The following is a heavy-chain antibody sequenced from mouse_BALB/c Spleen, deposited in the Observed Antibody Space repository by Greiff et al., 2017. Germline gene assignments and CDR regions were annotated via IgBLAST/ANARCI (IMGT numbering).Heavy chain of an antibody. J-gene: IGHJ2*01. CDR1: GFTFSSYT. CDR3: ARRGQGPLDY. V-gene: IGHV5-9*03. CDR2: ISSGGGNT. Sequence: EVKLVESGGGLVKPGGSLKLSCAASGFTFSSYTMSWVRQTPEKRLEWVATISSGGGNTYYPDSVKGRFTISRDNAKNNLYLQMSSLRSEDTALYYCARRGQGPLDYWGQGTTLTVSS. D-gene: IGHD3-3*01.